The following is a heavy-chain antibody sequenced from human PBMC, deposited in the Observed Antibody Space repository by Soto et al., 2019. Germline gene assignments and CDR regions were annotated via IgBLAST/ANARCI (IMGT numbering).Heavy chain of an antibody. CDR2: VYHSGST. CDR3: ARLAQSRFDP. D-gene: IGHD6-13*01. J-gene: IGHJ5*02. CDR1: GGSIRNYY. Sequence: QVQLQESGPGLVKPSETLSLTCSVSGGSIRNYYWSWTRQPPGKGLEWIGYVYHSGSTNYNPSLKCRITILVDTSKNQFSLKMKSGTAADTVVYYCARLAQSRFDPWGQGTLVTVSS. V-gene: IGHV4-59*01.